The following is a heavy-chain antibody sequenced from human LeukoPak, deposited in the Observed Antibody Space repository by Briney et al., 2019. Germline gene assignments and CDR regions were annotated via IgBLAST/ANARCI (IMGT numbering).Heavy chain of an antibody. CDR2: IYSGGAT. CDR1: GFTFNYYA. D-gene: IGHD6-19*01. Sequence: GGSLRLSCAASGFTFNYYAMNWLPQAPGKGLEWVSVIYSGGATYYADSVRGRFTISRDNSKNMVSLQMTSLGAEETAVYYCARGRFSGPDDYWGQGTLVTVSS. CDR3: ARGRFSGPDDY. V-gene: IGHV3-53*01. J-gene: IGHJ4*02.